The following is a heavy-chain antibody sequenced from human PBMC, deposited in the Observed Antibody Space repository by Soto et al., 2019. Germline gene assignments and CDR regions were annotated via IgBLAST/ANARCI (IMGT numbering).Heavy chain of an antibody. CDR2: IYWDEDK. CDR1: GFSLSTTAVG. J-gene: IGHJ4*02. CDR3: AHLHYWDATLGY. V-gene: IGHV2-5*02. D-gene: IGHD1-1*01. Sequence: QITLKESGPTLVNPRQTVTLTCTFSGFSLSTTAVGVGWIRQPPGKALEWLAVIYWDEDKRYSPSLKSRLTITKDTSKNQVVLTMSNMGPVDTATYYCAHLHYWDATLGYWGQGILVTVSS.